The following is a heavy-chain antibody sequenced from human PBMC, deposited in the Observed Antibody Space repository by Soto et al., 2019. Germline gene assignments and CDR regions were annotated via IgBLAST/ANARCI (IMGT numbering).Heavy chain of an antibody. V-gene: IGHV3-30*18. CDR1: GFTFSSYG. CDR3: AKDSGYLLDY. CDR2: ISYDGSNK. J-gene: IGHJ4*02. D-gene: IGHD6-13*01. Sequence: QVQLVESGGGVVQPGRSLRLSCAASGFTFSSYGMHWVRQAPGKGLEWVAVISYDGSNKYYADSVKGRFTISRDNSKNTLYLKMNSLRAEDTAVYYCAKDSGYLLDYWGQGTLVTVSS.